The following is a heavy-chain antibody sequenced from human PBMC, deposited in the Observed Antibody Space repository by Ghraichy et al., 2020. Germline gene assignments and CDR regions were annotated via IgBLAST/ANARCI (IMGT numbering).Heavy chain of an antibody. V-gene: IGHV4-34*01. J-gene: IGHJ4*02. Sequence: SETLSLTCAVYGGPFSGYYWSWIRQPPGKGLEWIGEINRSGSTNYNPSLKSRVTISVDTSKNQFSLRLTSVTAADTAVYYCATQGQLCLQKQYYFDYWGQGTLVTVFS. D-gene: IGHD5-18*01. CDR1: GGPFSGYY. CDR2: INRSGST. CDR3: ATQGQLCLQKQYYFDY.